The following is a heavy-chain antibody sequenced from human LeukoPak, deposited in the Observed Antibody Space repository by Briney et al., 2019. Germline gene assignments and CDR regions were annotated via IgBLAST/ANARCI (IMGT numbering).Heavy chain of an antibody. CDR2: IYTSGST. J-gene: IGHJ4*02. CDR3: ARDLPFGAFDY. D-gene: IGHD3-16*01. Sequence: SQTLSLTCTVSGGSISSGSYYWSWIRQPAGKGLEWIGRIYTSGSTNYNPSLKSRVTISVDTSKNQFSLKLSSVTAADTAVYYCARDLPFGAFDYWGQGTLVTVSS. V-gene: IGHV4-61*02. CDR1: GGSISSGSYY.